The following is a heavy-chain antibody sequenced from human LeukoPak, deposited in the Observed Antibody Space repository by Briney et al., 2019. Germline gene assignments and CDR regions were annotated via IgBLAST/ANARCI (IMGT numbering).Heavy chain of an antibody. J-gene: IGHJ6*03. CDR3: ARGGHIAAAGTGYYYMDV. V-gene: IGHV3-7*01. D-gene: IGHD6-13*01. Sequence: GGSLRLSCAASGFTFSSYWMSWVRQAPGKGLEWVANIKQDGSEKYYVDSVKGRFTISRDNAKNLLYLQMNSLRAEDTAVYYCARGGHIAAAGTGYYYMDVWGKGTTVTVSS. CDR1: GFTFSSYW. CDR2: IKQDGSEK.